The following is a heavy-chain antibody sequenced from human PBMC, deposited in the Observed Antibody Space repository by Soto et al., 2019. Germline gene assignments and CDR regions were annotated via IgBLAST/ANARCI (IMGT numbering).Heavy chain of an antibody. D-gene: IGHD2-21*01. CDR2: TSVYNGET. Sequence: QVQLVQSGTEEKKAGSSVRVSCKTSGYTFTTFGISWIRQAPGQGPEWLAWTSVYNGETNYAKKAQGRVTSTTATYTTTAYLELRCLTPDDTAVYYCGRLSCGGDCFSGCDFDYWGQGTMVTVSP. CDR3: GRLSCGGDCFSGCDFDY. J-gene: IGHJ4*02. CDR1: GYTFTTFG. V-gene: IGHV1-18*01.